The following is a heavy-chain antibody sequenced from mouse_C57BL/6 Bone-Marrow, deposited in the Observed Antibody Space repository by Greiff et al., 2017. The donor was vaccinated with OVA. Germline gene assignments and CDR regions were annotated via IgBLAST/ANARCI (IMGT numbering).Heavy chain of an antibody. CDR2: IWTGGGT. Sequence: VQLQQSGPGLVAPSQSLSITCTVSGFSLTSYAISWVRQPPGKGLEWLGVIWTGGGTNYNSALKSRLSISKDNSKSQVFLKMNSLQTDDTARYYCARIYGNYPYYFDYWGQGTTLTVSS. CDR1: GFSLTSYA. CDR3: ARIYGNYPYYFDY. V-gene: IGHV2-9-1*01. J-gene: IGHJ2*01. D-gene: IGHD2-1*01.